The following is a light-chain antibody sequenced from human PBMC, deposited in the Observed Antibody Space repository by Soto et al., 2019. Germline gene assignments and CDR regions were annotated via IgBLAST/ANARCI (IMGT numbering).Light chain of an antibody. CDR1: SSNIGSNT. V-gene: IGLV1-44*01. CDR3: AAWDDSPNGNV. Sequence: QSVLTQPPSESGTPGQRVTISCSGSSSNIGSNTVNWYQQLPGTAPKLLIYSNNQRPSGVPDRFSGSKSGTSASLAISGLQSEDEADYYGAAWDDSPNGNVFATGTKVTVL. J-gene: IGLJ1*01. CDR2: SNN.